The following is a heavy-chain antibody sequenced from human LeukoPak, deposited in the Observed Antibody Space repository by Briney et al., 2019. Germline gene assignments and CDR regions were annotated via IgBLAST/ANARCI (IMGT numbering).Heavy chain of an antibody. CDR2: ISAYNGLV. V-gene: IGHV1-18*01. Sequence: ASVKVSCKASGYTFTHYGISWVRQAPGQGLEWMTWISAYNGLVNYAQKFHGRVTMTTDTSTSTAYMELRGLTSDDTAVYYCVRDDGAPRGGDCYPFDYWGPGTLVTVSS. CDR1: GYTFTHYG. CDR3: VRDDGAPRGGDCYPFDY. J-gene: IGHJ4*02. D-gene: IGHD2-21*02.